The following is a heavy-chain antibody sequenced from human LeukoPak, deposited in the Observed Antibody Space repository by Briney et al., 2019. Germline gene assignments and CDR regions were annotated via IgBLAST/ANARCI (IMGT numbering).Heavy chain of an antibody. J-gene: IGHJ4*02. Sequence: GGSLRHSCAASGFTFSNYAMSWVRQAPGKGLEWVASVTRSGSTTYYADSVKGRFTISRDNSKNTLYLLLNSLRAEDTAVYSCAKVKENSDWPHYYFDYWGQGTLVTVSS. CDR3: AKVKENSDWPHYYFDY. CDR1: GFTFSNYA. CDR2: VTRSGSTT. V-gene: IGHV3-23*01. D-gene: IGHD6-19*01.